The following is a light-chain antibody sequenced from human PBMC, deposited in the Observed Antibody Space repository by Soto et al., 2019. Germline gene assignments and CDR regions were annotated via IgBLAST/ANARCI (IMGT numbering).Light chain of an antibody. CDR2: GAS. CDR1: QSFSSSY. CDR3: QYYGSSHSNT. Sequence: EIVLTQSPGTLSLSPGERATLSCRAVQSFSSSYLAWYQQKPGQAPRLLIYGASSRATGIPDRFSGSGSGTDFTLTISRLEPEDFAVYYCQYYGSSHSNTFGQGTRLEIK. V-gene: IGKV3-20*01. J-gene: IGKJ5*01.